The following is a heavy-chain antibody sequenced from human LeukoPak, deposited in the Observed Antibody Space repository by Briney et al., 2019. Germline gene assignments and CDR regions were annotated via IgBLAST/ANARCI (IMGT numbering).Heavy chain of an antibody. CDR1: GFTFSGYW. J-gene: IGHJ4*02. CDR2: INLDGSVI. D-gene: IGHD3-22*01. Sequence: GGSLRLSCAASGFTFSGYWMSWVRQAPGKGLEWVANINLDGSVIHYVDSAKGRFTISRDNAKNSLYLQMNYLRAEDTALYYCATSDDSSGSDWGQGALVTVSS. CDR3: ATSDDSSGSD. V-gene: IGHV3-7*01.